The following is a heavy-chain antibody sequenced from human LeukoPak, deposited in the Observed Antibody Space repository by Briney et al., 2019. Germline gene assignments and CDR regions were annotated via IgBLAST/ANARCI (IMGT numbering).Heavy chain of an antibody. D-gene: IGHD3-3*01. V-gene: IGHV3-66*02. J-gene: IGHJ4*02. CDR1: GFTVSSNY. Sequence: GGSLRLSCAASGFTVSSNYMSWVRQAPGKGLEWVSVIYSGGSTYYADSVKGQFTISRDNSKNTLYLQMNSLRAEDTAVYYCARGRYDFWSGYYTAYYFDYWGQGTLVTVSS. CDR2: IYSGGST. CDR3: ARGRYDFWSGYYTAYYFDY.